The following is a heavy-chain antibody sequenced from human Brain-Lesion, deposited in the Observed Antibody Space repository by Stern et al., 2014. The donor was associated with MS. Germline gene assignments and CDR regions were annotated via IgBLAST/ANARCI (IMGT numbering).Heavy chain of an antibody. Sequence: QVQLVESGPGLVKPSETLSLTCTVAGGSVSSTSYAWAWIRQPPGKGLEWIGTIYYSGNTYSLPSRKARPTMSLDTSKNHFPLRLRSVTAADTAVYYCAGEEDIRYCSGGSCTGNWFDPWGQGTLVTVSS. V-gene: IGHV4-39*02. J-gene: IGHJ5*02. CDR1: GGSVSSTSYA. CDR3: AGEEDIRYCSGGSCTGNWFDP. CDR2: IYYSGNT. D-gene: IGHD2-15*01.